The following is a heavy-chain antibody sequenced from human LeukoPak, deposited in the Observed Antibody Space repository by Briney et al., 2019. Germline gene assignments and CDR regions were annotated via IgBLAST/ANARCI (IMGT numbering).Heavy chain of an antibody. J-gene: IGHJ4*02. V-gene: IGHV3-20*04. CDR1: GFTFADYG. CDR3: ARARYCSGGSCYDFDY. D-gene: IGHD2-15*01. Sequence: GGSLSLSCAASGFTFADYGMSWVSQAPGQGLEWVSGINWNGGSTGYADSVKGRFTISRDNAKNSLYLQMNSLRAEDTALYYCARARYCSGGSCYDFDYWGQGTLVTVSS. CDR2: INWNGGST.